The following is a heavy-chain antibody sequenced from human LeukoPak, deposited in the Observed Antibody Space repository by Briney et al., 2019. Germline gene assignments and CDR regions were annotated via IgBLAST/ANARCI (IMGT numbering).Heavy chain of an antibody. CDR1: GFTFSSYT. J-gene: IGHJ4*02. CDR3: AIVRGYFDSSGSDY. Sequence: GGSLRLSCSASGFTFSSYTIHWVRQAPGKGLEFVSAITNSGGNTYYADSVKGRSTISRDNSKNTVYLQMSSLRAEDTAVYYCAIVRGYFDSSGSDYWGQGTLVTVSS. CDR2: ITNSGGNT. V-gene: IGHV3-64D*06. D-gene: IGHD3-9*01.